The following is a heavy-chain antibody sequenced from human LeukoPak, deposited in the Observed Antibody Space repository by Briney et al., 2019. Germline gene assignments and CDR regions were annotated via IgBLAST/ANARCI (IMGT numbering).Heavy chain of an antibody. CDR3: ARIPKPASLWYYDFWSGYYHYFDY. CDR2: INWNGGST. J-gene: IGHJ4*02. CDR1: GFTFDDYG. Sequence: GGSLRLSCAASGFTFDDYGMSWVRQAPGKGLEWVSGINWNGGSTGYADSVKGRFTISRDNAKNSLYLQMNSLRAEDTAVYYCARIPKPASLWYYDFWSGYYHYFDYWGQGTLVTVSS. D-gene: IGHD3-3*01. V-gene: IGHV3-20*04.